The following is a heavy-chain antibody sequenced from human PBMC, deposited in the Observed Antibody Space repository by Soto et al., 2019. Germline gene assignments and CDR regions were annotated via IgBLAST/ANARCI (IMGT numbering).Heavy chain of an antibody. D-gene: IGHD3-22*01. Sequence: GSLRLSCAASGFTFSNYAMSWVRQAPGKGLEWVSVIGGSGGSPYYADSVKGRFAISRDNSKNTLYLQMNSLRAEDTALYYCAKDRNYYDSSGFDYWGQGTLVTVSS. CDR3: AKDRNYYDSSGFDY. CDR2: IGGSGGSP. CDR1: GFTFSNYA. J-gene: IGHJ4*02. V-gene: IGHV3-23*01.